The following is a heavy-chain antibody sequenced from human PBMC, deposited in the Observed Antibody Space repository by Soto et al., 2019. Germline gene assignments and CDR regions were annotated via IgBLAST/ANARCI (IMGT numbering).Heavy chain of an antibody. Sequence: GGSLRLSCAASGFIFEDFGMSWVRQSPGKGLEWISSISGSGFKKYYADSVKGRFTISRDNSKSTVYLELNNLSAEDTAVYHCAKNQGVELVPLATVDWFDPWGQGSVVTVSS. CDR1: GFIFEDFG. D-gene: IGHD1-26*01. CDR2: ISGSGFKK. CDR3: AKNQGVELVPLATVDWFDP. J-gene: IGHJ5*02. V-gene: IGHV3-23*01.